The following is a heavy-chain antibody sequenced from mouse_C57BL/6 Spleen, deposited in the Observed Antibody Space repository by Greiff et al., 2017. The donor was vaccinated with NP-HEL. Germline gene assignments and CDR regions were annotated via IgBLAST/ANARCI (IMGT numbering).Heavy chain of an antibody. CDR2: INPYNGGT. D-gene: IGHD1-1*01. J-gene: IGHJ3*01. CDR3: APLITTVVAPAY. CDR1: GYTFTDYY. V-gene: IGHV1-19*01. Sequence: VQLQQSGPVLVKPGASVKMSCKASGYTFTDYYMNWVKQSHGKSLEWIGVINPYNGGTSYNQKFKGKATLTVDKSSSTAYMELNSLTSEDSAVYYCAPLITTVVAPAYWGKGTLVTVSA.